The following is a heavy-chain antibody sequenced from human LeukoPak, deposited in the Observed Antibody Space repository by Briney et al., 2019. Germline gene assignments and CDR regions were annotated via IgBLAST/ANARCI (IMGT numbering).Heavy chain of an antibody. Sequence: SVKVSCKSSGPTFSSYAISWVRQAPGQGLEWMGGIIPIFGTANYAKKFQGRITNTADESTSTAYMELSSLRSEYTAVYYCARAEAAGIPAAMPLMWYYYYMDVWGKGTTVTVSS. J-gene: IGHJ6*03. CDR3: ARAEAAGIPAAMPLMWYYYYMDV. CDR2: IIPIFGTA. V-gene: IGHV1-69*01. D-gene: IGHD2-2*01. CDR1: GPTFSSYA.